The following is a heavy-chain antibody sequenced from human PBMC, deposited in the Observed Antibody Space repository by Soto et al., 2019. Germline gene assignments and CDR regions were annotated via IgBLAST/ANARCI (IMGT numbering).Heavy chain of an antibody. CDR2: IIPIFGTA. V-gene: IGHV1-69*01. J-gene: IGHJ6*02. Sequence: FSVKVYCKTFGYTYSSYAISWLRQAPGQGLEWMGGIIPIFGTANYAQKFQGRVTITADESTSTAYMELSSLRSEDTAVYYCARVTRDSGYDPYFYYGMDVWGQGTTVTVSS. CDR3: ARVTRDSGYDPYFYYGMDV. D-gene: IGHD5-12*01. CDR1: GYTYSSYA.